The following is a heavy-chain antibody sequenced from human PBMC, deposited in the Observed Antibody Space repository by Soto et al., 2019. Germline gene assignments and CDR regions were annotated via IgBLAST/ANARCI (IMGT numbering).Heavy chain of an antibody. CDR3: ARGIAVKRDAPDKNFFDS. V-gene: IGHV4-34*01. J-gene: IGHJ4*02. CDR1: GGSFSGYY. CDR2: INHTGST. D-gene: IGHD2-21*01. Sequence: SETLSLTCAVYGGSFSGYYWSWIRQSPGKGLEWIGEINHTGSTNQNPSLKSRVTMSADTSKNQFSLKLRSVTAADTAVYYCARGIAVKRDAPDKNFFDSWGLGTLVTVS.